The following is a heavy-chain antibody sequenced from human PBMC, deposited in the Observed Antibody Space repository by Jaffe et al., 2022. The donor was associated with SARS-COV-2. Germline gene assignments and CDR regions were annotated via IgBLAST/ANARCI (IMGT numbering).Heavy chain of an antibody. V-gene: IGHV4-59*01. D-gene: IGHD1-26*01. CDR3: ARSFSGGFPYFDS. Sequence: QVQLQESDPGLVKPSETLSLTCTVSGGSISSNSWSWIRQPPGKGLEWVGYIYYNRSTNCNPSLKSRVTMSVDTSKNQFSLRLTSVTAADTAVYYCARSFSGGFPYFDSWGQGTLVTVSS. CDR2: IYYNRST. CDR1: GGSISSNS. J-gene: IGHJ4*02.